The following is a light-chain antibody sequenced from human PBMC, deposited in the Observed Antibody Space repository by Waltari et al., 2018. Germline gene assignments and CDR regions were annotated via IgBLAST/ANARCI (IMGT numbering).Light chain of an antibody. Sequence: DIVMTQSPDSLAVSLGERATINCKSSQSVLYSSNHKNYLALYQQKPGQPPKLLIYWGSTRESGVPDRFRGSGSGTDFTLTISSLQAEDVAVYYCQQYYSTPFTFGPGTKVDIK. CDR2: WGS. CDR3: QQYYSTPFT. J-gene: IGKJ3*01. V-gene: IGKV4-1*01. CDR1: QSVLYSSNHKNY.